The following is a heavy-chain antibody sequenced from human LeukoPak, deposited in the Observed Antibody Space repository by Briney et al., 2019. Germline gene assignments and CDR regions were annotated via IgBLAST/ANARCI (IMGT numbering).Heavy chain of an antibody. CDR1: GYTFTSYG. V-gene: IGHV1-18*01. J-gene: IGHJ6*03. Sequence: ASVKVSCKASGYTFTSYGISWVRQAPGRGLEWMGWISAYNGNTNYAQKLQGRVTMTTDTSTSTAYMELRSLRSDDTAVYYCARDGRENFDWVYYYYYMDVWGKGTTVTVSS. D-gene: IGHD3-9*01. CDR3: ARDGRENFDWVYYYYYMDV. CDR2: ISAYNGNT.